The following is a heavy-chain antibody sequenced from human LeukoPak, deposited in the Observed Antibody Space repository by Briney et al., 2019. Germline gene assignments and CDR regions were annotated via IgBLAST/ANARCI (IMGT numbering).Heavy chain of an antibody. CDR1: GYSFNNFA. CDR2: INGYDSDT. D-gene: IGHD5-24*01. Sequence: ASVSLSCTASGYSFNNFAISWVRQAPAERLEWMGGINGYDSDTNYAQKFRGRVTMTTDTSASTAYMQLRSLRSDASALYYCARDARWLQWRTYDAFDIWGQGTMVTVSS. J-gene: IGHJ3*02. CDR3: ARDARWLQWRTYDAFDI. V-gene: IGHV1-18*01.